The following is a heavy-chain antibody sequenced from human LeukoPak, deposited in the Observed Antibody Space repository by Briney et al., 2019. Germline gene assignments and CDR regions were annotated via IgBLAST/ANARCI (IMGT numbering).Heavy chain of an antibody. V-gene: IGHV4-39*01. CDR2: IYYSGRT. D-gene: IGHD3-10*01. CDR3: ARHPSYYYGSGSYWF. Sequence: PSETLSLTCTVSGGSISSSSYYWGWIRQPPGKGLEWIGSIYYSGRTYYNPSLKSRVIISVDTSKNQFSLKLSSVTAADTAVYYCARHPSYYYGSGSYWFWGQGTLVTVSS. CDR1: GGSISSSSYY. J-gene: IGHJ4*02.